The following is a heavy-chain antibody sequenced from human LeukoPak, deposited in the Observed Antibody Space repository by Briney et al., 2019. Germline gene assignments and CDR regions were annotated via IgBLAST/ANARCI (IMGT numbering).Heavy chain of an antibody. Sequence: GGSLRLSCAASGFTFSSSAMNWVRQAPGKGLEWVSSINQGASHIYYADSVRGRFTISRDNAKNSLYLQMSSLRAEDTAVYYCARVGRAMTAAGFGAFDIWGQGTMVIVSP. CDR3: ARVGRAMTAAGFGAFDI. J-gene: IGHJ3*02. V-gene: IGHV3-21*01. CDR2: INQGASHI. D-gene: IGHD6-13*01. CDR1: GFTFSSSA.